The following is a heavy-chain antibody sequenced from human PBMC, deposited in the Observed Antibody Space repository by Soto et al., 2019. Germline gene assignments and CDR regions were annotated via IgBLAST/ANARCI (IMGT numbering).Heavy chain of an antibody. CDR2: IYYSGST. CDR3: ARQGGYDYDAFDI. D-gene: IGHD5-12*01. J-gene: IGHJ3*02. CDR1: GGSISSSSYY. V-gene: IGHV4-39*01. Sequence: SETLSLTCTVSGGSISSSSYYWGWIRQPPGKGLEWIGSIYYSGSTYYNPSLKSRVTISVDTSKNQFSLKLSSVTAADTAVYYCARQGGYDYDAFDIWGQGTMVTVSS.